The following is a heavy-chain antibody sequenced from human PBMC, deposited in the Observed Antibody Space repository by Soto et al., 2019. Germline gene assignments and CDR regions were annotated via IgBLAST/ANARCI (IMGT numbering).Heavy chain of an antibody. J-gene: IGHJ4*02. Sequence: EVQLVESGGGLVQPGESLRLSCAVSGFTFSNYSINWVRQAPGKGLEWLSYISNNSSVKYYADSVKGRFTIYRDNAKNSLYLQMNSLRDDDTAVYYCARDRDAYCSKGVCSGPYFDYWGRGTLVTVSS. CDR3: ARDRDAYCSKGVCSGPYFDY. V-gene: IGHV3-48*02. CDR2: ISNNSSVK. CDR1: GFTFSNYS. D-gene: IGHD2-8*01.